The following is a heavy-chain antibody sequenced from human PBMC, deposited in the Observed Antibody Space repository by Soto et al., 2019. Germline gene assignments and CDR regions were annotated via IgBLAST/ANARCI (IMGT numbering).Heavy chain of an antibody. CDR2: ISYDGSNK. D-gene: IGHD1-26*01. CDR1: GFTFSSYC. Sequence: PAGSMRVAWAASGFTFSSYCMHWVRQAPGKGLEWVAVISYDGSNKYYADSVKGRFTISRDNSKKTLYLQMNSLRAEDTAVYYCAKLSREPPDYWGQGTMVTVSS. J-gene: IGHJ4*02. CDR3: AKLSREPPDY. V-gene: IGHV3-30*18.